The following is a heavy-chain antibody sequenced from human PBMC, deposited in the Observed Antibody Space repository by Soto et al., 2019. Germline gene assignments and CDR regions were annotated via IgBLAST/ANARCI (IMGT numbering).Heavy chain of an antibody. CDR2: IYGSGST. J-gene: IGHJ4*02. D-gene: IGHD2-21*01. V-gene: IGHV4-59*01. CDR1: GGSISSYF. CDR3: ARAHNSDY. Sequence: SETLSLTCTVSGGSISSYFWIWLRLPPGKGLEWIGQIYGSGSTNYNPSLKSRVTISVDTSKNQFSLKLSSVTASDTAVYYSARAHNSDYWGQGILVTVSS.